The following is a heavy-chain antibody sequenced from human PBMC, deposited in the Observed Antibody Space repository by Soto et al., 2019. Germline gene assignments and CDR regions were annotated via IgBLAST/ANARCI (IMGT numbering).Heavy chain of an antibody. J-gene: IGHJ3*02. Sequence: PGGSLRLSCAASGFTFSSYGMHWVRQAPGKGLEWVAVIWYDGSNKYYADSVKGRFTISRDNSKNTLYLQMNSLRAEDTAVYYCATNYYDSSGYRAAFDIWGQGTMVTVSS. CDR2: IWYDGSNK. CDR3: ATNYYDSSGYRAAFDI. D-gene: IGHD3-22*01. V-gene: IGHV3-33*01. CDR1: GFTFSSYG.